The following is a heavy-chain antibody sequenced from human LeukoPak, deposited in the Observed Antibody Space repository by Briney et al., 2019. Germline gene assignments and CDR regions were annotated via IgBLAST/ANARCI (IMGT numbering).Heavy chain of an antibody. CDR2: ISHSGDKT. CDR3: AKIKYPLPPYYFDY. V-gene: IGHV3-23*01. J-gene: IGHJ4*02. CDR1: GFTFSSYG. Sequence: PGGSLRLSCAASGFTFSSYGMSWVRQVPGKGLEWVSEISHSGDKTNYADSVRGRFTISRDNSNNTLYLQMNSLRAEDTAIYYCAKIKYPLPPYYFDYWGQGTLVTVSP. D-gene: IGHD2-2*02.